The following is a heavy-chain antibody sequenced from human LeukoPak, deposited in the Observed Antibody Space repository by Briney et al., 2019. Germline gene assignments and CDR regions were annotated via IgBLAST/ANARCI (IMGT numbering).Heavy chain of an antibody. D-gene: IGHD6-19*01. J-gene: IGHJ4*02. V-gene: IGHV4-39*01. CDR2: IFYDGTT. CDR3: ARRVVAGTTVDF. Sequence: SETLSLTCTVSGGSISSPNSYWGWIRQPPGKGLEWIGSIFYDGTTYHNPSLKSRVTISVDTSKSQFSPTLRSVTAVDTAVYYCARRVVAGTTVDFWGQGNLVTVSS. CDR1: GGSISSPNSY.